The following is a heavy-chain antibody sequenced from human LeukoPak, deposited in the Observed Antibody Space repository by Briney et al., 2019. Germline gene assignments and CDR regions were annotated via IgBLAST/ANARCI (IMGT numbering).Heavy chain of an antibody. V-gene: IGHV3-30-3*01. CDR3: ARNRPPYSGSYSGFDY. CDR1: GFTFSTYA. CDR2: ISYDGGNE. Sequence: PGGSLRLSCAASGFTFSTYAMHWVRQAPGKGLEWVALISYDGGNEFYADTVKGRFTISRDNSKNTVYLLMNSLRGADTALYYCARNRPPYSGSYSGFDYWGQGTLVTVSS. J-gene: IGHJ4*02. D-gene: IGHD1-26*01.